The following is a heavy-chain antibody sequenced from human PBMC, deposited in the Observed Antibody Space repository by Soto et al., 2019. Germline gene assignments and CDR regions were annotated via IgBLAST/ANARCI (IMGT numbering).Heavy chain of an antibody. V-gene: IGHV3-30*03. CDR2: ISYDGSNK. J-gene: IGHJ4*02. CDR3: HSFDLYDSSGYPFDY. Sequence: GGSLRLSCAASGFTFSSYGMHWVRQAPGKGLEWVAVISYDGSNKYYADSVKGRFTISRDNSKNTLYLQMNSLRAKDTAVYYYHSFDLYDSSGYPFDYWGQGTLVTVSS. CDR1: GFTFSSYG. D-gene: IGHD3-22*01.